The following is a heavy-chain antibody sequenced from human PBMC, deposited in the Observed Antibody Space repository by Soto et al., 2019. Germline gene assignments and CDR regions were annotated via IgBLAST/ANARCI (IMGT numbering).Heavy chain of an antibody. CDR3: ARDHGVGGNWLHP. CDR2: IYYSGST. J-gene: IGHJ5*02. Sequence: PSETLSLTCTVSGGSISSGGYYWSWIRQHPGKGLEWIGYIYYSGSTYYNPSLKSRVTISVDTSKNQFSLKLSSVTAADTAVYYCARDHGVGGNWLHPWGQGTLLTV. V-gene: IGHV4-31*03. CDR1: GGSISSGGYY. D-gene: IGHD1-26*01.